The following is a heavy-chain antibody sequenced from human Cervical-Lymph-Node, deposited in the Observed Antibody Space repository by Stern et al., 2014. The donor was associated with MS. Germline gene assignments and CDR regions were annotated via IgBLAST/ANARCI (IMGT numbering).Heavy chain of an antibody. CDR2: IWYDGTNK. CDR1: GFTFSNSG. D-gene: IGHD4-11*01. J-gene: IGHJ4*02. V-gene: IGHV3-33*01. CDR3: ARERGLHSGNYARYFDY. Sequence: VQLVESGGGVVQPGRSLRLSCAASGFTFSNSGMHWVRQAPGKVLEWLALIWYDGTNKYYIDSVKGRFTISRDNSKNTLYLQMRSLRAEDTAVYYCARERGLHSGNYARYFDYWGQGTLVTVSS.